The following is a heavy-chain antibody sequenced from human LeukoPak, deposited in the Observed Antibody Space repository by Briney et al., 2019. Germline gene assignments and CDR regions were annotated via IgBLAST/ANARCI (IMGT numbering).Heavy chain of an antibody. Sequence: PSETLSLTCTVSGGSISSSSYYWGWIRQPPGKGLEWIGSIYYSGSTYYNPSLKSRVTISVDTSKNQFSLKLSSVTAADTAVYYCARFMYSGSYRLFDYWGQGTLVTVSS. D-gene: IGHD1-26*01. CDR2: IYYSGST. V-gene: IGHV4-39*07. J-gene: IGHJ4*02. CDR3: ARFMYSGSYRLFDY. CDR1: GGSISSSSYY.